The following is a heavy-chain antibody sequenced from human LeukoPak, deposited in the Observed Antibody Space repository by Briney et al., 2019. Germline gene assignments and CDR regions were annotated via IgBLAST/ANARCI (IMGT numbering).Heavy chain of an antibody. J-gene: IGHJ6*02. V-gene: IGHV3-33*01. CDR2: IWYDGSNK. Sequence: GGSPRLSCAASGFTFSSYGMHWVRQAPGKGLEWVAVIWYDGSNKYYVDSVKGRFTISRDNSENTLYLQMNSLRVEDTAVYYCARDRIAAAVGYGMDVWGQGTTVTVSS. CDR3: ARDRIAAAVGYGMDV. D-gene: IGHD6-13*01. CDR1: GFTFSSYG.